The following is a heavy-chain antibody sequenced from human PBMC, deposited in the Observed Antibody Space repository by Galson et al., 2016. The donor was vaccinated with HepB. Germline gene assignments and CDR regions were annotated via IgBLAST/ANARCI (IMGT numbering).Heavy chain of an antibody. CDR2: IYYSGST. J-gene: IGHJ6*03. Sequence: ETLSLTCTVSGGSISSSSYYWGWIRQPPGKGLEWIGSIYYSGSTYYNPSLKSRVTISVDTSKNQFSLKLSSVTAADTAVYYCARHGSGSFNYYYYYYIDVWGKGTTVTVSS. CDR1: GGSISSSSYY. D-gene: IGHD3-10*01. V-gene: IGHV4-39*01. CDR3: ARHGSGSFNYYYYYYIDV.